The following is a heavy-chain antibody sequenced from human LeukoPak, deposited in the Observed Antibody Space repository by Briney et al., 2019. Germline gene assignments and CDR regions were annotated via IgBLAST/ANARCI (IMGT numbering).Heavy chain of an antibody. D-gene: IGHD5-12*01. Sequence: PGGSLRLSCAASGFTFSSYAMSWVRQAPGKGLEWVSAISGSGGSTYYADSVKGRFTISRDNSKNTLYLQMNSLRAEDTAVYYCAKGWLRSLDLIYYYYMDVWGKGTTVTVSS. CDR3: AKGWLRSLDLIYYYYMDV. J-gene: IGHJ6*03. CDR2: ISGSGGST. V-gene: IGHV3-23*01. CDR1: GFTFSSYA.